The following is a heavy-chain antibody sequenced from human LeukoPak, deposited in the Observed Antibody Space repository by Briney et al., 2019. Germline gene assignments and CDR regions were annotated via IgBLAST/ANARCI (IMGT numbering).Heavy chain of an antibody. D-gene: IGHD3-22*01. V-gene: IGHV3-30-3*01. CDR1: GFTFSSYA. CDR2: ISYDGSNK. CDR3: AKVPYYYDSSGYYYF. Sequence: PGGSLRLSCAASGFTFSSYAMHWVRQAPGKGLEWVAVISYDGSNKYYADSVKGRFTISRDNSKNTLYLQMDSLRAEDTAVYYCAKVPYYYDSSGYYYFWGQGTLVTVSS. J-gene: IGHJ4*02.